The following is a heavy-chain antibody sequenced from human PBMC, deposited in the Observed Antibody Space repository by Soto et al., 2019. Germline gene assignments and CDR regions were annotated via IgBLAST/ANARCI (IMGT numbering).Heavy chain of an antibody. CDR3: AREGDSSGWYVYHDGMDV. Sequence: PGGSLRLSCAASGFTFSSYAMHWVRQAPGKGLEYVSAISSNGGRAYYSNSVKGRFTISRDNSKNTLSLQMGSLRAGDLGVYYCAREGDSSGWYVYHDGMDVWGQGTTVTVSS. D-gene: IGHD6-19*01. CDR2: ISSNGGRA. V-gene: IGHV3-64*01. CDR1: GFTFSSYA. J-gene: IGHJ6*02.